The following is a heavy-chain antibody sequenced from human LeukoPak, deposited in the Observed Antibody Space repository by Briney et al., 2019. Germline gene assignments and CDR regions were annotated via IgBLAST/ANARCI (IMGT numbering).Heavy chain of an antibody. D-gene: IGHD1-26*01. Sequence: GGSLRLSCAASGFTLNTYAMNWVRQAPGKGLQCVSTISGSGSDTYYTDSVKGRFTISRDSSKNTLYLQMNSLRAEDTAIYYCVRDRGTYRPIDYWGQGTLVTVSS. CDR1: GFTLNTYA. V-gene: IGHV3-23*01. CDR2: ISGSGSDT. J-gene: IGHJ4*02. CDR3: VRDRGTYRPIDY.